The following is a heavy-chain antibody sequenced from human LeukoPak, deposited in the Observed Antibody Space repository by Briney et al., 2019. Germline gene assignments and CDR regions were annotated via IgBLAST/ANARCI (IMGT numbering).Heavy chain of an antibody. CDR2: IYYSGST. J-gene: IGHJ4*02. Sequence: KPSETLSLTCTVSGGSISSYYWSWIRQPPGKGLEWIGYIYYSGSTNYNPSLKSRVTISVDTSKNQFSLKPSSVTAADTAVYYCARARQWLLADYWGQGTLVTVSS. D-gene: IGHD6-19*01. CDR3: ARARQWLLADY. V-gene: IGHV4-59*08. CDR1: GGSISSYY.